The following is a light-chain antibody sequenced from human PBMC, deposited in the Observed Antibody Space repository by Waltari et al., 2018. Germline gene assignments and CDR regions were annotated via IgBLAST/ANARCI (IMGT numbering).Light chain of an antibody. J-gene: IGKJ3*01. V-gene: IGKV3-15*01. CDR2: DTS. Sequence: EKVLTQSPATLSVSPGESVTLSSRASQSVASNLAWYQQSPGQAPRLLIYDTSTRASGIPAMFSGSGSGTEYTLIISSLQPEDFATYYCQQSYTTPLFTFGPGTKVDVK. CDR1: QSVASN. CDR3: QQSYTTPLFT.